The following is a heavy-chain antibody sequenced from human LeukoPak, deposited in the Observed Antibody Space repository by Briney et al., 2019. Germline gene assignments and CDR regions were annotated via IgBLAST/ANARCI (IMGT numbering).Heavy chain of an antibody. CDR1: GGSISSGGYY. CDR3: TRGIGSGSYWD. V-gene: IGHV4-61*02. Sequence: SETLSLTCTGSGGSISSGGYYWSWIRQPAGKGLEWIGRYRTSGSNNYNPSPSLTGRVTISVDTSKNQFSLDLYSVTAADTAVYYCTRGIGSGSYWDWGQGAPVIVSS. CDR2: YRTSGSN. J-gene: IGHJ4*02. D-gene: IGHD3-10*01.